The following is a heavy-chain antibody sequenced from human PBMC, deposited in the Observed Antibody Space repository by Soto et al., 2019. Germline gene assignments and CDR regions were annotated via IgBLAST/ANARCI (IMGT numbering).Heavy chain of an antibody. V-gene: IGHV1-24*01. CDR2: FDPEDGET. D-gene: IGHD3-10*01. J-gene: IGHJ4*02. CDR1: GYTLTELS. CDR3: ATDRVPLYGSGSYYNFDY. Sequence: ASVKVSCKVSGYTLTELSMHWVRQAPGKGLEWMGGFDPEDGETIYAQKFQGRVSMTEDTSTDTAYMELSSLRSEDTAVYYCATDRVPLYGSGSYYNFDYWGQGTLVTVSS.